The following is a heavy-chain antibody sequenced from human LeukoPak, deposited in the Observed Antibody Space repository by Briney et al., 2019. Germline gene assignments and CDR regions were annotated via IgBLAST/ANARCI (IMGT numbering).Heavy chain of an antibody. D-gene: IGHD3-3*01. J-gene: IGHJ4*02. CDR2: IYDSGST. CDR3: ARAWRAAVDY. CDR1: GGSISSYY. V-gene: IGHV4-4*09. Sequence: SETLSLTCTVSGGSISSYYWTWIRQPPGKGLEWIGYIYDSGSTYYNASLTSRVTISVDRSEKQFSLKLSSVTAADTAVYYCARAWRAAVDYWGQGTLVTVSS.